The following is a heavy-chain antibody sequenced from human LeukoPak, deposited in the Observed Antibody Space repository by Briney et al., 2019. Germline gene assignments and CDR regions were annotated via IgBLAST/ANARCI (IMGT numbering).Heavy chain of an antibody. J-gene: IGHJ4*02. CDR3: ARAGYSSGWFYYVDC. V-gene: IGHV4-34*01. D-gene: IGHD6-19*01. CDR1: GGSFSGYY. Sequence: SETLPHTFAVYGGSFSGYYWSWIRQPPGKGLEWIGEINHSGSTNYNPSLKSRVTISVDTSKNQFSLKLSSVTAADTAVYYCARAGYSSGWFYYVDCLCQGSLVTVSS. CDR2: INHSGST.